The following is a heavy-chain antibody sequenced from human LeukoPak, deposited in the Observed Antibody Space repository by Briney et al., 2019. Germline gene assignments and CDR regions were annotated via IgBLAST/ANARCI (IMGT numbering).Heavy chain of an antibody. J-gene: IGHJ4*02. D-gene: IGHD3-9*01. CDR1: GFIFRNYA. CDR2: ISGSGVGT. V-gene: IGHV3-23*01. CDR3: AKNGRDDHDKYFFDF. Sequence: GGSLRLSCAGSGFIFRNYAMSWVRQAPGMGLEWVSAISGSGVGTNYADSVKGRFTISRDNSKNTLFLQMNSLRAEDTAVYYCAKNGRDDHDKYFFDFWGQGTQVTVSS.